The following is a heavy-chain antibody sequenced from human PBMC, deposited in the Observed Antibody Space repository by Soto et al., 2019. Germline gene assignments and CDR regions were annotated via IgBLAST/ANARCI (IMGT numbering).Heavy chain of an antibody. CDR2: INPNSGGT. V-gene: IGHV1-2*04. CDR3: AGGPIGRGSHLDY. D-gene: IGHD3-16*01. J-gene: IGHJ4*02. CDR1: GYTFTGYY. Sequence: ASVKVSCKASGYTFTGYYMHWVRQAPGQGLEWMGWINPNSGGTNYAQKFQGWVTMTRDTSISTAYMELSRLRSDDTAAYYCAGGPIGRGSHLDYWGQGTLVTVSS.